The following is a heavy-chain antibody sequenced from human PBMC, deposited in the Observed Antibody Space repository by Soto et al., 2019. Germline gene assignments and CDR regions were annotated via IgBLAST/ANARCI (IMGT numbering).Heavy chain of an antibody. D-gene: IGHD2-2*01. Sequence: GGSLRLSCAASGFTFSSYAMHWVRQAPGKGLEWVAVISYDGSNKYYADSVKGRFTISRDNSKNTLYLQMNSLRAEDTAVYYCARDCSSTSCPTYGMDVWGQGTTVSVSS. CDR2: ISYDGSNK. CDR3: ARDCSSTSCPTYGMDV. V-gene: IGHV3-30-3*01. CDR1: GFTFSSYA. J-gene: IGHJ6*02.